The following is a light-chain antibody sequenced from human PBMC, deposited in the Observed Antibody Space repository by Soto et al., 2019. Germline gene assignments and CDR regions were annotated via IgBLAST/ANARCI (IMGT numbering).Light chain of an antibody. V-gene: IGKV3-20*01. J-gene: IGKJ1*01. Sequence: EIVLTQSPGTLALSPGERATLSCRASQSVSTNNLAWYQRKPGQAPRLLIYGASSRATVIPARFSGSGSGTDFTLTITRLEPEDVAVYYCQQYGSSPPTFGQGTKVEIK. CDR3: QQYGSSPPT. CDR2: GAS. CDR1: QSVSTNN.